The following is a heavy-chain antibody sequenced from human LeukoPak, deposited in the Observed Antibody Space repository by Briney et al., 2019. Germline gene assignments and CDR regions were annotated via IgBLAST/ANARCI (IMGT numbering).Heavy chain of an antibody. V-gene: IGHV3-23*01. CDR3: ARGWFTIFGVVRMDV. CDR2: ISGDGTDT. Sequence: GGSLRLSCAASGLTFRNYAMTWVRQAPGKGLEWVSTISGDGTDTYYVDSVRGRFTISRDNSKNTLNSQMNSLRAEDTAVYYCARGWFTIFGVVRMDVWGQGTTVTVSS. D-gene: IGHD3-3*01. J-gene: IGHJ6*02. CDR1: GLTFRNYA.